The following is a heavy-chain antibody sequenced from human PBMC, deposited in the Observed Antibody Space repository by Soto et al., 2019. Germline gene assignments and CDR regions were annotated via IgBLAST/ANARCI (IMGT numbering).Heavy chain of an antibody. D-gene: IGHD3-22*01. J-gene: IGHJ4*02. Sequence: GGSLRLSCAASGFTFSSYGMHWVRQAPGKGLEWVAVISYDGSNKYYADSVKGRFTISRDNSKNTLYLQMNSLRAEDTAVYYCAKGRSNLYYYDSSGYYPFDYWGQGTLVTVSS. CDR3: AKGRSNLYYYDSSGYYPFDY. CDR2: ISYDGSNK. CDR1: GFTFSSYG. V-gene: IGHV3-30*18.